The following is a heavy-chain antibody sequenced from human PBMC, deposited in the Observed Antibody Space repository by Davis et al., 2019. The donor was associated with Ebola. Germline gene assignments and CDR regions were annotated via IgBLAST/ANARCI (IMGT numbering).Heavy chain of an antibody. CDR3: AKERLITIFGVVTLDAFDI. J-gene: IGHJ3*02. D-gene: IGHD3-3*01. V-gene: IGHV3-30*18. CDR2: ISYDGSNK. Sequence: PGGSLRLSCAASGFTFSSYGMHWVRQAPGKGLEWVAVISYDGSNKYYADSVKGRFTISRDNSKNTLYLQMNSLRAEDTAVYYCAKERLITIFGVVTLDAFDIWGQGTMVTVSS. CDR1: GFTFSSYG.